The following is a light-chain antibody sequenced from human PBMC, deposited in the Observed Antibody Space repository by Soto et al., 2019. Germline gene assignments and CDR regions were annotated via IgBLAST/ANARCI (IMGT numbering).Light chain of an antibody. Sequence: DIQMTQSPSSLSASVGDRVTITCPASQAISNYLAWYQQKPGKVPKLLIYAASTLQSGVPSRFSGSGSGTDFTLTISSLQPEDVATYYCQKYNIAPWTFGQGTKVEIK. CDR2: AAS. V-gene: IGKV1-27*01. J-gene: IGKJ1*01. CDR1: QAISNY. CDR3: QKYNIAPWT.